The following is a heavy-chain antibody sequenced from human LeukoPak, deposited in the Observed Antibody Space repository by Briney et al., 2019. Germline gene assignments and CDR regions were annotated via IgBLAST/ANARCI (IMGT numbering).Heavy chain of an antibody. Sequence: GGSLRLSCAVSGFTVSSNYMSWVRQAPGKGLEWVSVIYSGGSTYYADSVKGRFTISRDNSKNTLYLQMNSLRAEDTAVYYCARATVAGVGSYYYYGMDVWGQGTTVTVSS. D-gene: IGHD6-19*01. CDR1: GFTVSSNY. CDR3: ARATVAGVGSYYYYGMDV. J-gene: IGHJ6*02. CDR2: IYSGGST. V-gene: IGHV3-66*02.